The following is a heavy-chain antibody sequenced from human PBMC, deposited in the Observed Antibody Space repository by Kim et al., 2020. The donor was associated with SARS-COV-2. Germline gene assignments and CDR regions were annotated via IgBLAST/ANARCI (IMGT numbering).Heavy chain of an antibody. CDR3: AKLVVPAARGYDAFDI. J-gene: IGHJ3*02. CDR2: IWYDGSNK. CDR1: GFTFSSYG. Sequence: GGSLRLSCAASGFTFSSYGMHWVRQAPGKGLEWVAVIWYDGSNKYYADSVKGRFTISRDNSKNTLYLQMNSLRAEDTAVYYCAKLVVPAARGYDAFDIWGQGTMVTVSS. V-gene: IGHV3-33*06. D-gene: IGHD2-2*01.